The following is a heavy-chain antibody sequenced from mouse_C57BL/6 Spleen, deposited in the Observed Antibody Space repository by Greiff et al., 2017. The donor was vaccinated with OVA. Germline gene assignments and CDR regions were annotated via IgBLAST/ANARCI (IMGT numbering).Heavy chain of an antibody. Sequence: QVQLQQPGAELVRPGSSVKLSCKASGYTFTSYWMHWVKQRPIQGLEWIGNIDPSDSETHYNQKFKDKATLTVDKSSSTAYMQLSSLTSEDSAVYYCARLYDYDEGYAMDYWGQGTSVTVSS. CDR2: IDPSDSET. V-gene: IGHV1-52*01. CDR1: GYTFTSYW. CDR3: ARLYDYDEGYAMDY. J-gene: IGHJ4*01. D-gene: IGHD2-4*01.